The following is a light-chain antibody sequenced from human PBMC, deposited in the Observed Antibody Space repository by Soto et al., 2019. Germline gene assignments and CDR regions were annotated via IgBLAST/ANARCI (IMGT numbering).Light chain of an antibody. Sequence: EIVLTQSPATLSVSPGERATLSCSASHSVSSNLAWYQQKPGQAPRLLIYGASTRATGIPARFSGSGSGTEFTLTISSLQSEDFAVYYCQQYNNWPPWTFGQGTKVDIK. CDR2: GAS. CDR3: QQYNNWPPWT. V-gene: IGKV3-15*01. CDR1: HSVSSN. J-gene: IGKJ1*01.